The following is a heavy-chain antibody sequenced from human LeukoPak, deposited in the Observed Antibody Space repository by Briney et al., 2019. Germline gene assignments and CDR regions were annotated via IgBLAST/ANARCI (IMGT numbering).Heavy chain of an antibody. V-gene: IGHV1-69*04. J-gene: IGHJ2*01. CDR1: GGTFSSYA. D-gene: IGHD1-1*01. CDR2: IIPILGIA. Sequence: SVKVSCKASGGTFSSYAISWVRQAPGQGLEWMGRIIPILGIANYAQKFQGRVTITADKSTSTAYMELSSLRSEDTAVYYCARSHEKLESYWYFDLWGRGTLVTVSS. CDR3: ARSHEKLESYWYFDL.